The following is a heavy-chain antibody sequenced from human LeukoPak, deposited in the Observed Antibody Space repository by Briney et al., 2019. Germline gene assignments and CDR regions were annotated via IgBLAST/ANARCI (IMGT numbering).Heavy chain of an antibody. V-gene: IGHV4-39*07. CDR3: ARDNQPLGKAFDY. D-gene: IGHD7-27*01. Sequence: SETLSLTCIVSSGSISSSSYYWGWIRQPPGKGLDWIGSIYYSGSTYYNPSLTSRVTISVDTSKNQFSLKLSSVTAADTAVYYCARDNQPLGKAFDYWGQGTLVTVSS. J-gene: IGHJ4*02. CDR1: SGSISSSSYY. CDR2: IYYSGST.